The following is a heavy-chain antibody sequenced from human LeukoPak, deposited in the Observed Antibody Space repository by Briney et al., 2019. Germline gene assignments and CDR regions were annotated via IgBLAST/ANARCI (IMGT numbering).Heavy chain of an antibody. Sequence: PSETLSLTCTVSGGSISGSHWSWIRQPPEKGLEWIGYIYNSGDTNYNPSLKSRVTISVDTSEKQFFLKLSSVTAADTAVYYCMRGRVAGANWGQGTLVTVSS. CDR1: GGSISGSH. V-gene: IGHV4-59*01. CDR2: IYNSGDT. J-gene: IGHJ4*02. D-gene: IGHD6-19*01. CDR3: MRGRVAGAN.